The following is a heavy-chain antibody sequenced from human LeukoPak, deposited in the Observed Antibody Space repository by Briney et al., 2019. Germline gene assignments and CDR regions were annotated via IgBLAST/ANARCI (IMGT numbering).Heavy chain of an antibody. J-gene: IGHJ4*02. CDR3: VTSGVTNIEGGLDY. CDR2: ITTNGGST. Sequence: GGSLRLSCSASGFTFSSYGMHWVRQAPGKGLDYVSTITTNGGSTYYADSVKGRFTISRDNTKNTLYLQMSSLRPEDTAVYYCVTSGVTNIEGGLDYWGQGTLVTVSS. D-gene: IGHD4-17*01. V-gene: IGHV3-64D*09. CDR1: GFTFSSYG.